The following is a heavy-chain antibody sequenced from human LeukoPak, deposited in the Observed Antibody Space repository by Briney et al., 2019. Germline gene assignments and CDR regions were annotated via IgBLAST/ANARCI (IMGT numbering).Heavy chain of an antibody. V-gene: IGHV4-59*01. CDR3: ARDRSWSFFSA. Sequence: SETLSLTCTVSGGSISSYYWSWVRQPPGKGLEWIGHIYYSGSTSYNPSLKSRVTISVDTSKNQFSLKLSSVTAADTAVYYCARDRSWSFFSAWGQGTLVTVSS. CDR1: GGSISSYY. CDR2: IYYSGST. J-gene: IGHJ4*02. D-gene: IGHD6-13*01.